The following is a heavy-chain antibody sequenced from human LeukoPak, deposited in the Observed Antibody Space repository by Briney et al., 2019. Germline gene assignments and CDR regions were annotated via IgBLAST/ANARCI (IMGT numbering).Heavy chain of an antibody. CDR2: VSSSGDET. Sequence: PGGSLRLSCAASGFTFSNYDMTWVRQTPGKGLEWVSAVSSSGDETFYADSVKGRFTISRDNSKNTLYLQMNSLRAEDTAVYYCGRGGSYFRALDTWDQGKM. CDR1: GFTFSNYD. V-gene: IGHV3-23*01. D-gene: IGHD1-26*01. J-gene: IGHJ3*02. CDR3: GRGGSYFRALDT.